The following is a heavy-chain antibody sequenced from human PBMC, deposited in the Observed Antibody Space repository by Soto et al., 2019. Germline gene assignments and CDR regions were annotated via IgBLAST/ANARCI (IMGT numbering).Heavy chain of an antibody. J-gene: IGHJ4*02. CDR3: ARQDYCTNGVCYDFDY. Sequence: NPSETLSLTCAVYGGSFSGYYWSWIRQPPGKGLEWIGEINHSGSTNYNPSLKSRVTISVDTSKNQFSLKLSSVTAADTAVYYCARQDYCTNGVCYDFDYWGQGTLVTVSS. D-gene: IGHD2-8*01. CDR2: INHSGST. V-gene: IGHV4-34*01. CDR1: GGSFSGYY.